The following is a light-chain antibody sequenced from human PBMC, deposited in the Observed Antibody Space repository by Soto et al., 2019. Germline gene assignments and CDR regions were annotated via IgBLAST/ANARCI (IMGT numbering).Light chain of an antibody. J-gene: IGLJ2*01. V-gene: IGLV1-40*01. CDR1: SSNIGAGYD. CDR3: QSYDSSLSVV. Sequence: QSVLTQPPSVSGAPGQRVTLSCTGSSSNIGAGYDVHWYQQLPGTAPKLLIPGNSNRPSGVPDRFSGSKSSTSASLAITGLQAEDEADYYCQSYDSSLSVVFGGGTKLTVL. CDR2: GNS.